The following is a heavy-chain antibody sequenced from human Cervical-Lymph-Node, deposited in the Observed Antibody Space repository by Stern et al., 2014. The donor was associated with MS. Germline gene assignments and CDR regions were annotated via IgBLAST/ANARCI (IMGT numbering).Heavy chain of an antibody. CDR1: GGTFSKFP. Sequence: QVQLVQSGAEVTKPGSSVKGSCKASGGTFSKFPSSWVRQAPGPGVEWMGGIFPFFVPPTYAQEFRGRVTIPADVSTSTVYMELSSLRSDDTAVYYCALSSETSDRWYSLGYDLWGQGTLVTVSS. V-gene: IGHV1-69*01. CDR2: IFPFFVPP. D-gene: IGHD6-13*01. CDR3: ALSSETSDRWYSLGYDL. J-gene: IGHJ5*02.